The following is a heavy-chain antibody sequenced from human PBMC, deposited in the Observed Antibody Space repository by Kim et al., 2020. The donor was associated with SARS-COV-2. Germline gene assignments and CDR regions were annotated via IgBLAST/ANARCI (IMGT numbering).Heavy chain of an antibody. J-gene: IGHJ4*02. CDR1: DASITNTNYY. D-gene: IGHD1-26*01. CDR3: AMKRGFWELSF. CDR2: IYHAGST. V-gene: IGHV4-39*01. Sequence: SETLSLTCAVSDASITNTNYYCAWVRQPPGKGLEWIGSIYHAGSTSYSPSLKSRVTISVDTSKNQFSLTLNSVTAADTAVYFCAMKRGFWELSFWGQGTLVTVSS.